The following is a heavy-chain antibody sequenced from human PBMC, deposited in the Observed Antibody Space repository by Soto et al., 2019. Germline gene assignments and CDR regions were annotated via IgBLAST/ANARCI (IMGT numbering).Heavy chain of an antibody. J-gene: IGHJ4*02. D-gene: IGHD1-20*01. Sequence: GGSLRLSCAASGFTFSPYWMTWVRQAPGKGLEWVANIKEDGSEKYYADSAKGRFTISRDNAKNSLYVEMNSLRVEDTAVYYCARDGISGTIDFWGQGALVTVSS. CDR2: IKEDGSEK. CDR3: ARDGISGTIDF. CDR1: GFTFSPYW. V-gene: IGHV3-7*03.